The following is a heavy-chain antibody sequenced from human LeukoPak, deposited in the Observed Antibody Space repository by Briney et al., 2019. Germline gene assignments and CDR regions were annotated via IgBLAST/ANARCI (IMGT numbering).Heavy chain of an antibody. J-gene: IGHJ4*02. V-gene: IGHV4-28*01. Sequence: SDTLSLTCAVSGSSISNNALWGWIRQPPGKGLEWIGYIYHSGSTYYNPSLKSRVTISVDTSKNQFSLKLSSVTAADTAVYYWARYYDSSGYWSTPHFDSWGQGTLVTVSS. CDR2: IYHSGST. D-gene: IGHD3-22*01. CDR1: GSSISNNAL. CDR3: ARYYDSSGYWSTPHFDS.